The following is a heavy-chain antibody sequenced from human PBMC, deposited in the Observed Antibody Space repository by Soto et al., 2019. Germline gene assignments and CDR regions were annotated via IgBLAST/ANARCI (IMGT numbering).Heavy chain of an antibody. Sequence: GGSLRLSCAASGFTFSNAWMSWVRQAPGKGLEWVGRIKSKVDSATTDYAAPVKGRFSISRDDSRNTLYLQMNSLKIEDTAVYYCTTDDPINRNWGQGTLVTVSS. CDR2: IKSKVDSATT. V-gene: IGHV3-15*01. J-gene: IGHJ4*02. CDR1: GFTFSNAW. CDR3: TTDDPINRN.